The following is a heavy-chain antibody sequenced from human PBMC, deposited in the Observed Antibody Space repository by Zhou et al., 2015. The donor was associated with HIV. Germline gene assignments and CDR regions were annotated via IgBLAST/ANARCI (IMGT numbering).Heavy chain of an antibody. J-gene: IGHJ4*02. CDR2: IRYDGSDK. CDR1: GFTFSSYG. V-gene: IGHV3-30*02. D-gene: IGHD3-3*01. CDR3: ATRGDFWSGYYDKFDY. Sequence: VQLLESGGRPRKAWGGPVRLSCAASGFTFSSYGMHWVRQAPGKGLKWVAFIRYDGSDKSYADSVKGRFTISRDNSKNTLYLQMNSLRAEDTAVYNCATRGDFWSGYYDKFDYWGQGTLVTVSS.